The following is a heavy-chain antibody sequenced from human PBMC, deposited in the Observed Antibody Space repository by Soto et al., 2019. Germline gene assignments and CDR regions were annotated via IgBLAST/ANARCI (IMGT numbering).Heavy chain of an antibody. D-gene: IGHD3-22*01. CDR1: GGSLSDSS. Sequence: QVQLQQWGGGLLKPSETLSLTCAVYGGSLSDSSWTWIRQPPGRGLQWIGDISQSGVTDYNSSLKRRIAMSTDTSKNQFSLRLASVTAADTGVYFCARMLTSGSFKGGRRVVSYYFDLWGRGTLVSVSS. J-gene: IGHJ2*01. V-gene: IGHV4-34*01. CDR3: ARMLTSGSFKGGRRVVSYYFDL. CDR2: ISQSGVT.